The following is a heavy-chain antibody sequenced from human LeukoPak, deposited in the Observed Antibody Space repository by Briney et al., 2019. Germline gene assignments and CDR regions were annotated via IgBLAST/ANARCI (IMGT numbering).Heavy chain of an antibody. CDR1: GFTFSSYG. D-gene: IGHD2-21*02. CDR2: IRYNGSNK. CDR3: ARGRAYCAGDCYSKPLGYYYYMDV. J-gene: IGHJ6*03. V-gene: IGHV3-30*02. Sequence: PGGSLRLSCAASGFTFSSYGMNWVRQAPGKGLEWVAFIRYNGSNKYYADSVKGRFTISRDNSKNTLYLQMNSLRAEDTAVYYCARGRAYCAGDCYSKPLGYYYYMDVWGKGTTVTVSS.